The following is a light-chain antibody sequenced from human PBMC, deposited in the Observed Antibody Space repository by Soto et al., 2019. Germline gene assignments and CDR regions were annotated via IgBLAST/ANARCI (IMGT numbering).Light chain of an antibody. J-gene: IGLJ1*01. V-gene: IGLV2-8*01. Sequence: QSALTRPPSASGSPGQSVTISCTGTKNDIGVYDFVSWYQHHPGKAPRLIIYEVVQRPSGVPDQFSGSKSGNTASLTVSGLQAEDEADYFCKSYAGSNTYVFGSGTKVTAL. CDR1: KNDIGVYDF. CDR2: EVV. CDR3: KSYAGSNTYV.